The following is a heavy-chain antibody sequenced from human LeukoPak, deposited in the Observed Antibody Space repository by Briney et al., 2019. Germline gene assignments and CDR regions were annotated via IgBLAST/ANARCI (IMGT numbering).Heavy chain of an antibody. CDR1: GFTVSTNY. D-gene: IGHD4-17*01. V-gene: IGHV3-15*01. CDR2: IKSEADGGTT. J-gene: IGHJ4*02. CDR3: TTVGTTVTTPNFDY. Sequence: GGSLRLSCAASGFTVSTNYMSWVRQAPGKGLEWVGRIKSEADGGTTDYAAPVKGRFTISRDDSKNTLFLQMNSLKTEDTAMYYCTTVGTTVTTPNFDYWGQGTLVTVSS.